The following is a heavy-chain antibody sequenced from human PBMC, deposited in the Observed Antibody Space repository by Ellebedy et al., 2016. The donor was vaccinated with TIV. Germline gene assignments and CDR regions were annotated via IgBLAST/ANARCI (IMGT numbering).Heavy chain of an antibody. J-gene: IGHJ4*02. V-gene: IGHV3-30*18. CDR2: ISSDGTNT. Sequence: PGGSLRLSCVGSGFSFSDYGMHWVRQAPGKGLEWVAVISSDGTNTYHADSLKGRFTISRDDSKNTVYLQMNSLRPEDTAVYYCAKAPRQSIAVAGDYWGQGILVTVSS. CDR1: GFSFSDYG. D-gene: IGHD6-19*01. CDR3: AKAPRQSIAVAGDY.